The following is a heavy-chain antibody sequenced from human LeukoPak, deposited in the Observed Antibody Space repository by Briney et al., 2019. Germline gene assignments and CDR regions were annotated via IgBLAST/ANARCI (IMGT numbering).Heavy chain of an antibody. V-gene: IGHV1-69*05. J-gene: IGHJ5*02. Sequence: SVKVSCKASGGTFSSYAISWVRQAPGQGLEWMGGIIPIFGTANYAQKFQGRVTMTRDTSISTAYMELSRLRSDDTAVYYCATSQYCSSTSCGNTWGQGTLVTVSS. CDR1: GGTFSSYA. CDR3: ATSQYCSSTSCGNT. D-gene: IGHD2-2*01. CDR2: IIPIFGTA.